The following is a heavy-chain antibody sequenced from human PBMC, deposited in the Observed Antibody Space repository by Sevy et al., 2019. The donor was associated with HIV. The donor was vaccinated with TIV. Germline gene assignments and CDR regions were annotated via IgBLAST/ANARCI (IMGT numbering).Heavy chain of an antibody. J-gene: IGHJ4*02. Sequence: ASVKVSCKASGGTFSSYDISWVRQAPGEGLEWMGGIIPIFGTANYAQKFQGRVTITADESTSTAYMELSSLRSEDTAVYYCASYSSGWYTDYWGQGTLVTVSS. CDR1: GGTFSSYD. CDR2: IIPIFGTA. V-gene: IGHV1-69*13. CDR3: ASYSSGWYTDY. D-gene: IGHD6-19*01.